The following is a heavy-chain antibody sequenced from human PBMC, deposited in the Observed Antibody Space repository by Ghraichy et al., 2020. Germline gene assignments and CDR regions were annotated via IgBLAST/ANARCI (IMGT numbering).Heavy chain of an antibody. CDR3: ARDPVVVVPAAIGRSYYYYYYMDV. J-gene: IGHJ6*03. V-gene: IGHV3-7*01. CDR1: GFTFSSYW. D-gene: IGHD2-2*02. Sequence: GESLRLSCAASGFTFSSYWMSWVRQAPGKGLEWVANIKQDGSEKYYVDSVKGRFTISRDNAKNSLYLQMNSLRAEDTAVYYCARDPVVVVPAAIGRSYYYYYYMDVWGKGTTVTVSS. CDR2: IKQDGSEK.